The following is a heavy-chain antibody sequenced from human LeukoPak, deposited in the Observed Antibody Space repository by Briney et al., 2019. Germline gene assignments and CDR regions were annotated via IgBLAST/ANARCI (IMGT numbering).Heavy chain of an antibody. CDR3: VRGSSGYYGSYFDY. D-gene: IGHD3-22*01. CDR1: GFTFRSYA. J-gene: IGHJ4*02. CDR2: ISGSVGRT. Sequence: GGSLRLSCAASGFTFRSYAMCWVRQAPGKGLEWVSAISGSVGRTYYADPVKGRFTTTRDNSNNTLYLQMNSLRAEDTAVYYCVRGSSGYYGSYFDYWGQGTLVTVSS. V-gene: IGHV3-23*01.